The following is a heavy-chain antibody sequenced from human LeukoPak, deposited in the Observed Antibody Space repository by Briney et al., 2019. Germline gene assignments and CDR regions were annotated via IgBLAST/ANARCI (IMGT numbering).Heavy chain of an antibody. V-gene: IGHV4-38-2*01. CDR3: ARHGMYSSSWYAVDY. D-gene: IGHD6-13*01. J-gene: IGHJ4*02. Sequence: SETLSLTCAVSGYSISSGYYWGWIRQPPGKGLEWIGSIYHSGSTYYNPSLKSRVTVSVDTSKNQFSLKLSSVTAADTAVYYCARHGMYSSSWYAVDYWGQGTLVTVSS. CDR2: IYHSGST. CDR1: GYSISSGYY.